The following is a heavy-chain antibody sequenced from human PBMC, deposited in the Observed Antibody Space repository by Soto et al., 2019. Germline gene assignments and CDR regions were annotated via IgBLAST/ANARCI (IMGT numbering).Heavy chain of an antibody. CDR3: ARESVDYYYYGMDV. V-gene: IGHV4-59*01. CDR2: IYYSGST. J-gene: IGHJ6*02. Sequence: QVQLQESGPGLVKPSETLSLTCTVSGGSISSYYWSWIRQPPGKGLEWIGYIYYSGSTNYNPSLKSRVTISVDTSKNQFSLKLSXXTAAXTAVYYCARESVDYYYYGMDVWGQGTTVTVSS. CDR1: GGSISSYY.